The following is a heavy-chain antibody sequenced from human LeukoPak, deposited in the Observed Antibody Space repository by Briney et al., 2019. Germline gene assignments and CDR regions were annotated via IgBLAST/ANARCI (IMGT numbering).Heavy chain of an antibody. CDR1: GGSFSGYY. J-gene: IGHJ2*01. CDR2: INHSGST. D-gene: IGHD3-22*01. CDR3: ARERVQAYYYDSSGRDWYFDL. V-gene: IGHV4-34*01. Sequence: SETLSLTCAVYGGSFSGYYWSWIRQPPGTGLEWIGEINHSGSTNYNPSLKSRVTISVDTSKNQFSLKLSSVTAADTAVYYCARERVQAYYYDSSGRDWYFDLWGRGTLVTVSS.